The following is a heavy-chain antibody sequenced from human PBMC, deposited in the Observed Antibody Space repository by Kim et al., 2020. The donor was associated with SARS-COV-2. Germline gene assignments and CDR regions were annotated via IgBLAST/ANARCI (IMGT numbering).Heavy chain of an antibody. J-gene: IGHJ4*02. CDR3: AREWPPINLFDY. Sequence: SETLSLTCAVYGGSFSGYYWSWIRQPPGKGLEWIGEINHSGSTNYNPSLKSRVTISVDTSKNQFSLKLSSVTAADTAVYYCAREWPPINLFDYWGQGTLVTVSS. D-gene: IGHD5-12*01. CDR1: GGSFSGYY. V-gene: IGHV4-34*01. CDR2: INHSGST.